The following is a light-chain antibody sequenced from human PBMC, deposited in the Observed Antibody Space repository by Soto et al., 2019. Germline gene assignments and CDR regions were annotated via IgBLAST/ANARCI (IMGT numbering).Light chain of an antibody. V-gene: IGKV3-20*01. Sequence: EIVMTQSPATLSVTPGETASLSCRASQSAGNFLAWYQQKPGQAPRLLIYGTSSRATGIPDRFSGSGSGTDFTLTISRLEPEDFAVYYCQQYGHSPITFGQGTRLEIK. J-gene: IGKJ5*01. CDR3: QQYGHSPIT. CDR2: GTS. CDR1: QSAGNF.